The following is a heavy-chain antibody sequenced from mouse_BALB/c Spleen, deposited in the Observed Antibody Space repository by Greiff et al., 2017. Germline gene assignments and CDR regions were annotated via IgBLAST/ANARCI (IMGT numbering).Heavy chain of an antibody. CDR2: ISDGGSYT. D-gene: IGHD1-1*01. CDR1: GFTFSDYY. Sequence: EVQGVESGGGLVKPGGSLKLSCAASGFTFSDYYMYWVRQTPEKRLEWVATISDGGSYTYYPDSVKGRFTISRDNAKNNLYLQMSSLKSEDTAMYYCARDRYYGSRDWYFDVWGAGTTVTVSS. J-gene: IGHJ1*01. CDR3: ARDRYYGSRDWYFDV. V-gene: IGHV5-4*02.